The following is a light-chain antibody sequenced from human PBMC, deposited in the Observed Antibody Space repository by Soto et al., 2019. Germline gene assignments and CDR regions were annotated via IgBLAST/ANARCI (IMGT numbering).Light chain of an antibody. V-gene: IGKV4-1*01. J-gene: IGKJ4*01. Sequence: DIVLPQSLYSRPVSLGERATINCMSSRRVLSRSNNENYLSWHQHKPGQPPKLLIYWASTRESGVPARFSGSGAGTDFTLTISSLQAEDVAVYYCQQHYSAPLTVGGGTKVEIK. CDR2: WAS. CDR1: RRVLSRSNNENY. CDR3: QQHYSAPLT.